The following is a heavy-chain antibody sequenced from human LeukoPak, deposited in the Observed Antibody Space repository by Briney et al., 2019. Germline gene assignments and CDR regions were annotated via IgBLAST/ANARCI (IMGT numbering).Heavy chain of an antibody. J-gene: IGHJ4*02. CDR1: GFTVTSTY. D-gene: IGHD5-24*01. CDR2: IYGGGST. CDR3: ARRWDFGY. Sequence: GGSLRLACAPSGFTVTSTYMNSVRQAPGKGLGWVSVIYGGGSTYYADSVKDRFSISRDSTENTLYLQMNSLRAADTAVYYCARRWDFGYWGQGTLVTVSS. V-gene: IGHV3-66*01.